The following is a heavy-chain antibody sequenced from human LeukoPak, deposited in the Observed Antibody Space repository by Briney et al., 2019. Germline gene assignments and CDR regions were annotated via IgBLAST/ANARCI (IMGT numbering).Heavy chain of an antibody. CDR2: ISSSSSYI. D-gene: IGHD3-10*01. V-gene: IGHV3-21*01. J-gene: IGHJ6*02. CDR1: GFDFSSHS. Sequence: GGSLRLSCAAAGFDFSSHSMNWVRQAPGKGLEWVSSISSSSSYIYYADSVKGRFTISGDNAKNSLYLQMNSLRAEDTAVYYCARVGRITMVRGVIGHYYYGMDVWGQGTTVTVSS. CDR3: ARVGRITMVRGVIGHYYYGMDV.